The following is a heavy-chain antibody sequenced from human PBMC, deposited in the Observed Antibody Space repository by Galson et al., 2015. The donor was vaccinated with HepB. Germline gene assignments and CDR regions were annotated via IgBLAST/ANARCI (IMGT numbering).Heavy chain of an antibody. Sequence: TLSLTCTVSGGSISSYYWSWIRQPPGKGLEWIGYIYYSGSTYYNPSLKSRVTISVDTSKNQFSLKLSSVTAADTAVYYCARVGKDYYDSSRTEPSDYWGQGTLVTVSS. CDR3: ARVGKDYYDSSRTEPSDY. V-gene: IGHV4-59*12. CDR1: GGSISSYY. J-gene: IGHJ4*02. D-gene: IGHD3-22*01. CDR2: IYYSGST.